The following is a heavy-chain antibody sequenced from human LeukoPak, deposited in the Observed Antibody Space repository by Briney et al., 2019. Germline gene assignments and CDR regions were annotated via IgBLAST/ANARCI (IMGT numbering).Heavy chain of an antibody. CDR1: GFTFSRSG. Sequence: GGSLRLSCAASGFTFSRSGMHWVRQAPGKGLEWVAFIRSDGSNKYYADSVKGRFTVSRDNSKNTLYLQMNSLRVEDTAVYYCAKGYCTSTRCYDGGDWFDPWGQGTLVTVSS. CDR3: AKGYCTSTRCYDGGDWFDP. V-gene: IGHV3-30*02. CDR2: IRSDGSNK. J-gene: IGHJ5*02. D-gene: IGHD2-2*01.